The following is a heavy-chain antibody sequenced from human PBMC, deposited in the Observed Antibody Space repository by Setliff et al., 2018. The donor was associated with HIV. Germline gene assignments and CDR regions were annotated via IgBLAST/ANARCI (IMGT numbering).Heavy chain of an antibody. Sequence: SETLSLTCTVSGGSISSVNYYWSWIRQHPGKGLEWIGYITQSGSTYYDPSLKSRATLSLGTSKNQFSLRLSSVTAADTAVYYCARDNVETGGSGYAFDYWGQGALVTVSS. J-gene: IGHJ4*02. D-gene: IGHD3-22*01. CDR1: GGSISSVNYY. CDR2: ITQSGST. V-gene: IGHV4-31*03. CDR3: ARDNVETGGSGYAFDY.